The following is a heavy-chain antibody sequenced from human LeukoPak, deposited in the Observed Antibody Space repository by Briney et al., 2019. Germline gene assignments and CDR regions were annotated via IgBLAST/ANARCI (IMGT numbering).Heavy chain of an antibody. J-gene: IGHJ5*02. CDR3: ARRPPYYGSGKLRFDP. CDR1: GGSISRSSYY. Sequence: SETLSLTCTVSGGSISRSSYYWGWIRQPPGKGLEWIGSIYYSGSTYYNPSLKSRVTISVDTSKNQFSLKLSSVTAADTAVYYCARRPPYYGSGKLRFDPWGQGTLVTVSS. V-gene: IGHV4-39*01. CDR2: IYYSGST. D-gene: IGHD3-10*01.